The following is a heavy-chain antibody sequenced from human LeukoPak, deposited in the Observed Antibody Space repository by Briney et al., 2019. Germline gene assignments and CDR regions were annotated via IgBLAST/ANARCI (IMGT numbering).Heavy chain of an antibody. Sequence: PGGSLRLSCAASGFTFSSYAMHWVRQAPGKGLEWVAVISYDGSNKYYADSVKGRFTISRDNSKNTLYLQMNSLRAEDTAVYYCAKGRTAGDYWGQGTLVTVSS. CDR3: AKGRTAGDY. CDR1: GFTFSSYA. V-gene: IGHV3-30*04. D-gene: IGHD2-21*02. J-gene: IGHJ4*02. CDR2: ISYDGSNK.